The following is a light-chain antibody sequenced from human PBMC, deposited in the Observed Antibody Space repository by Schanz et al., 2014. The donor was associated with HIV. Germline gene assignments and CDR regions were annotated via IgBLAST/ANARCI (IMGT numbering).Light chain of an antibody. CDR2: SND. V-gene: IGLV1-44*01. Sequence: QPVLPQPPSVSGAPGQKVTISCTGSRSNIGSNTVNWYQQLPGTAPKLLIYSNDQRPSGVPDRFSGSKSGTSASLAISGLQSEDEADYYCQSYDNSLSGVVFGGGTKLTVL. CDR1: RSNIGSNT. CDR3: QSYDNSLSGVV. J-gene: IGLJ2*01.